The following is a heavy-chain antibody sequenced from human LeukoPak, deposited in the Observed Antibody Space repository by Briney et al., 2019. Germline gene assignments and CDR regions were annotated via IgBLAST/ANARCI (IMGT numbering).Heavy chain of an antibody. CDR3: ARDIGSSWYSGNDY. CDR1: GFTFSTYW. Sequence: GGSLTLSCAASGFTFSTYWMHWVRQTPGKGLVWVSRIDSDGTSTNYADSVKGRFTISRDNAKNTLYLQMNSLRAEDTAVYYCARDIGSSWYSGNDYWGQGTLVTVSS. J-gene: IGHJ4*02. CDR2: IDSDGTST. D-gene: IGHD6-13*01. V-gene: IGHV3-74*01.